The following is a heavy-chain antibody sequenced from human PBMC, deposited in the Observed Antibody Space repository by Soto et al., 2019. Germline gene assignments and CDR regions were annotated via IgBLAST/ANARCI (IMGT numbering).Heavy chain of an antibody. CDR1: GFTFSSYG. CDR3: AKTAEGSYGMDV. J-gene: IGHJ6*02. CDR2: ISYDGSNK. V-gene: IGHV3-30*18. Sequence: QVQLVESGGGVVQPVRSLRLSCAASGFTFSSYGMHWVRQAPGKGLEWVAVISYDGSNKYYADSVKGRFTISRDNSKNTLYLQMNSLRAEDTAVYYCAKTAEGSYGMDVWGQGTTVTVSS. D-gene: IGHD3-10*01.